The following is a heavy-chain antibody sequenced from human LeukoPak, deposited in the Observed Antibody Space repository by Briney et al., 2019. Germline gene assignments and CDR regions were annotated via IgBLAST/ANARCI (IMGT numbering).Heavy chain of an antibody. V-gene: IGHV3-72*01. Sequence: PGGSLRLSCAASGFTFNDHYIDWVRQAPGKGLEWVGRGRDRTKSYTTDYAPSVKGRFIISRDDSKNSLYLHLNSLKTEDTAVYYCVRVDMGATSRDAFDIWGQGTMVTVSS. D-gene: IGHD1-26*01. CDR3: VRVDMGATSRDAFDI. CDR2: GRDRTKSYTT. J-gene: IGHJ3*02. CDR1: GFTFNDHY.